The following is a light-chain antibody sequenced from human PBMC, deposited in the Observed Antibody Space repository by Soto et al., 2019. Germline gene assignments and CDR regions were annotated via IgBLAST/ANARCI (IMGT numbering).Light chain of an antibody. CDR1: GSVASNY. CDR3: HQYGRSPWT. CDR2: GAS. V-gene: IGKV3-20*01. Sequence: EIVLTQSPGTLSLSPGERATLSCRASGSVASNYLAWYQHKPGQAPRLLFFGASNRATAIPDRFSGSGSGTDFTLTISRVEPEDFAVYYCHQYGRSPWTLGQGTKVDIK. J-gene: IGKJ1*01.